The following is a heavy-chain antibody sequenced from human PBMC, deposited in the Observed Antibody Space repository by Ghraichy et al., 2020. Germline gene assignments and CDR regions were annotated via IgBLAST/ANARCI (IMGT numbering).Heavy chain of an antibody. CDR2: TYYRSRWHN. Sequence: SETLSLTCAISGDSVSSNSAAWNWIRQSPSRGLEWLGRTYYRSRWHNDYALSVKSRITINPDTSKNQFSLQLRSVTPEDTAVYYCARMVGGSEDSWGQGTLVTVSS. CDR1: GDSVSSNSAA. V-gene: IGHV6-1*01. D-gene: IGHD2-15*01. J-gene: IGHJ4*02. CDR3: ARMVGGSEDS.